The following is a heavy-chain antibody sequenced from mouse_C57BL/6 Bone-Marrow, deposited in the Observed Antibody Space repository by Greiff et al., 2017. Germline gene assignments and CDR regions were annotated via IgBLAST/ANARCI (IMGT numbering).Heavy chain of an antibody. CDR3: SGTLFAY. CDR1: GFNIKDDY. D-gene: IGHD1-1*01. Sequence: EVKLMESGAELVRPGASVKLSCTASGFNIKDDYMHWVKQRPEQGLEWIGWIDPENGDTEYASKFQGKATITADTSSNTAYLQRSSLTSEDTAVYYCSGTLFAYWGQGTLVTVSA. CDR2: IDPENGDT. V-gene: IGHV14-4*01. J-gene: IGHJ3*01.